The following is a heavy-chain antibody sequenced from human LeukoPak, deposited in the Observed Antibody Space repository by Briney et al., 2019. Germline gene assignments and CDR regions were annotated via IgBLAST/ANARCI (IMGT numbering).Heavy chain of an antibody. CDR2: IYYSGTT. CDR3: AALGRAPPGAIRSDY. CDR1: GGSISSADYY. D-gene: IGHD6-13*01. Sequence: SETLSLTCTVSGGSISSADYYWSWIRQHPGKGLEWIGYIYYSGTTYYNPSLKSRLSISVDTSKSQFSLRLSSVTAADTAVYYCAALGRAPPGAIRSDYWGQGALVTVSS. V-gene: IGHV4-31*03. J-gene: IGHJ4*02.